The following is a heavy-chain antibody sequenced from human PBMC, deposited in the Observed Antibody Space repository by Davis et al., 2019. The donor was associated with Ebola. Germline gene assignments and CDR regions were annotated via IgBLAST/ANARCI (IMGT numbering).Heavy chain of an antibody. V-gene: IGHV4-34*01. Sequence: MPSETLSLTCAVYGGSFSGYYWSWIRQPPGKGLEWIGEINHSGSTNSNPSLKSRVTISVDTSKNQFSLKLSSVTAADTAVYYCARGRGYNWFDPWGQGTLVSVSS. CDR1: GGSFSGYY. CDR3: ARGRGYNWFDP. J-gene: IGHJ5*02. CDR2: INHSGST.